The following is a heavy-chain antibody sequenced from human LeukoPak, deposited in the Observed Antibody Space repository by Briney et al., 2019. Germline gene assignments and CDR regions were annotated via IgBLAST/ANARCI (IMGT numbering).Heavy chain of an antibody. CDR1: GFMFSSYG. Sequence: PGRSLRLSCAASGFMFSSYGMHWVRQAPGKGLEWVAVISYDGSNKYYADSVKGRFTISRDNSKNTLYVQMNSLRAEDTAVYYCAKSITMVRGVYDAFDIWGQGTMVTVSS. CDR3: AKSITMVRGVYDAFDI. V-gene: IGHV3-30*18. CDR2: ISYDGSNK. D-gene: IGHD3-10*01. J-gene: IGHJ3*02.